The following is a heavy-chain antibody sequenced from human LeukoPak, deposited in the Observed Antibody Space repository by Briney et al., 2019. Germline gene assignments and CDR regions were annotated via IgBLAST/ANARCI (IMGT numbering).Heavy chain of an antibody. Sequence: SVKVSCKASGGTFSSYAISWARQAPGQGLEWMGGIIPIFGTANYAQKFQGRVTITADESTSTAYMELSSLRSEDTAVYYCAREPRGRITGTTGPYYYYMDVWGKGTTVTVSS. D-gene: IGHD1-7*01. CDR3: AREPRGRITGTTGPYYYYMDV. J-gene: IGHJ6*03. CDR1: GGTFSSYA. V-gene: IGHV1-69*13. CDR2: IIPIFGTA.